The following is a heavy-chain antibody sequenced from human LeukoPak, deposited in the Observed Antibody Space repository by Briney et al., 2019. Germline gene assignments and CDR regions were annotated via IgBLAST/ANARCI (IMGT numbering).Heavy chain of an antibody. D-gene: IGHD2-21*01. CDR3: VSWAGGNSDVASFDY. Sequence: ASVKVSCKASGYTFTSYGISWVRQAPGQGFEWMGWITHKSGATKFAQKFQGRVTLTRDTSIKTAYMELSNLTSDDTAAYYCVSWAGGNSDVASFDYWGQGTLVTVSS. J-gene: IGHJ4*02. V-gene: IGHV1-2*02. CDR2: ITHKSGAT. CDR1: GYTFTSYG.